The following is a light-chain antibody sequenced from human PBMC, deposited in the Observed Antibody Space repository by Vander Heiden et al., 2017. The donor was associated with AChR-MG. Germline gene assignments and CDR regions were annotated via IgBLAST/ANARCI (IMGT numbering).Light chain of an antibody. CDR3: QQRA. CDR1: QSVSSAF. V-gene: IGKV3-20*01. CDR2: GAS. Sequence: EIVVTQSPGTLSLSPGERATLSCRANQSVSSAFVAWYQQKPGQAPRLLIYGASSRATGIPDRFSGSGSGADFTLTISRLEPQDFGVYYCQQRAFGQETKLEIK. J-gene: IGKJ2*01.